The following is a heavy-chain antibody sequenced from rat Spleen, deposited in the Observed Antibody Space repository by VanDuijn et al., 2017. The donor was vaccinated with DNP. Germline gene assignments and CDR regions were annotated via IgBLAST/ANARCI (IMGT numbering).Heavy chain of an antibody. D-gene: IGHD1-12*03. CDR1: GYSITRNY. J-gene: IGHJ1*01. V-gene: IGHV3-1*01. Sequence: EVQLQESGPGLVKPSQSLSLTCSVTGYSITRNYWGWIRKFPGNKMAWIGHISYSSRITYHPSLKSRISITRDTPKYQFFLHLNTITTEDTATYYCSRGIDGYFPNWCFDFWGPRTMVTVSS. CDR2: ISYSSRI. CDR3: SRGIDGYFPNWCFDF.